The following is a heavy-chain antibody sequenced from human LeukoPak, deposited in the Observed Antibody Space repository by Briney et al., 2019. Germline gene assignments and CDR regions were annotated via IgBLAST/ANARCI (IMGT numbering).Heavy chain of an antibody. J-gene: IGHJ4*02. D-gene: IGHD2-15*01. CDR2: IKQDGSEK. V-gene: IGHV3-7*01. CDR3: ARAGIVVVAGIFY. CDR1: GFTFNNYW. Sequence: PGGSLSLSCASSGFTFNNYWMTWVRQAPGKGLEGMANIKQDGSEKYYVDSVKGRFTISRDNAKKLLYLQMNRLRAEDTAVYYCARAGIVVVAGIFYWGQGTLVTVSP.